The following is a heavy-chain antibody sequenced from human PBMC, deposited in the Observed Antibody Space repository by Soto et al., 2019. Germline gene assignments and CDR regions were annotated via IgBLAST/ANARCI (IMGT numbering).Heavy chain of an antibody. CDR2: INAGNGNT. Sequence: GASVKVSCKASGYTFTGYAMHWVRQAPGQRLEWMGWINAGNGNTKYSQKFQGRVTITRDTSASTAYMDLSSLRSEDTAVYYCARGPGGPDGPGDYWGQGTLVTVSS. CDR3: ARGPGGPDGPGDY. D-gene: IGHD2-15*01. V-gene: IGHV1-3*01. J-gene: IGHJ4*02. CDR1: GYTFTGYA.